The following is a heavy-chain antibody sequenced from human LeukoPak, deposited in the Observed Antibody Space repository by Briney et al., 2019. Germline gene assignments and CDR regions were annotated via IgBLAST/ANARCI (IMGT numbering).Heavy chain of an antibody. J-gene: IGHJ4*02. CDR3: ATVLGYSGYEGY. CDR1: GYTLTELS. CDR2: FDPEDGET. Sequence: GASVKVSCKVSGYTLTELSMHWVRQAPGKGLEWMGGFDPEDGETIYAQKFQGRVTMTEDTSTDPAYMELSSLRSEDTAVYYCATVLGYSGYEGYWGQGTLVTVSS. V-gene: IGHV1-24*01. D-gene: IGHD5-12*01.